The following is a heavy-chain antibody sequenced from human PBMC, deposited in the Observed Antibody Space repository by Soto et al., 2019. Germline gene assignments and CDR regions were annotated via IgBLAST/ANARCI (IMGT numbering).Heavy chain of an antibody. D-gene: IGHD3-22*01. J-gene: IGHJ3*02. CDR3: AKDYYDSSGHYYGPSDAFDI. CDR2: ISWNSGSI. Sequence: PGGSLRLSCAASGFTFDDYAMHWVRQAPGKGLEWVSGISWNSGSIGYADSVKGRFTISRDNAKNSLYLQMNSLRAEDTALYYCAKDYYDSSGHYYGPSDAFDIWGQGTMVTVSS. V-gene: IGHV3-9*01. CDR1: GFTFDDYA.